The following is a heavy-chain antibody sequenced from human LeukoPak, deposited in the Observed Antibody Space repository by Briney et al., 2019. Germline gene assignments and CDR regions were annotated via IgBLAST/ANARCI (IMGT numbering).Heavy chain of an antibody. Sequence: GGSLRLSCAASGFTFSSSGMHWVRQAPGKGLEWVAFIRYDGSNKYYADSVKGRFTISRDNSKNTLYLQMNSLRAEDTAVYYCAKDAETKLGYCSSTSCPATPFDYWGQGTLVTVSS. V-gene: IGHV3-30*02. CDR1: GFTFSSSG. J-gene: IGHJ4*02. CDR2: IRYDGSNK. CDR3: AKDAETKLGYCSSTSCPATPFDY. D-gene: IGHD2-2*01.